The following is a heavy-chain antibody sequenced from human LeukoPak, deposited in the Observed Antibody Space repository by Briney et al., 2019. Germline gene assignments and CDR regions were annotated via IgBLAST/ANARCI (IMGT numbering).Heavy chain of an antibody. Sequence: PSETLSLTCTVSGGSISSSSYYWGWIRQPPGKGLEWIGSIYYSGSTYYNPSLKSRVTISVDASKNQFSLKLSSVTAADTAVYYCARDPSYYYYYMDVWGKGTTVTISS. V-gene: IGHV4-39*07. J-gene: IGHJ6*03. CDR2: IYYSGST. CDR1: GGSISSSSYY. CDR3: ARDPSYYYYYMDV.